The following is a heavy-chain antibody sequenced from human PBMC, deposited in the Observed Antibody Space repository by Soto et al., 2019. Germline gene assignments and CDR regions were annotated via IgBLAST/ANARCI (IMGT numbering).Heavy chain of an antibody. Sequence: QVQLVESGGGVVQPGRSLRLSCAASGFTFSSYGMHWVRQAPGKGLEWVAVISYDGSNKYYADSVKGRFTISRDNSKNTLYLQMNSLRAEDTAVYYCAKEYDSSGYYYYLDYWGQGTLVTVSS. CDR1: GFTFSSYG. J-gene: IGHJ4*02. D-gene: IGHD3-22*01. V-gene: IGHV3-30*18. CDR2: ISYDGSNK. CDR3: AKEYDSSGYYYYLDY.